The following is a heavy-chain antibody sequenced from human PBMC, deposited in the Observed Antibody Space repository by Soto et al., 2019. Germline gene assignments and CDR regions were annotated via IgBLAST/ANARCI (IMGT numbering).Heavy chain of an antibody. V-gene: IGHV3-21*01. D-gene: IGHD2-2*01. Sequence: PGGSLRLSCAASGFTFSSYSMNWVRLAPGKGLEWVSSISSSSSYIYYADSVKGRFTISRDNAKNSLYLQMNSLRAEDTAVYYCARDLGIVVVPAAPYYFDYWGQGTLVTVSS. CDR3: ARDLGIVVVPAAPYYFDY. J-gene: IGHJ4*02. CDR2: ISSSSSYI. CDR1: GFTFSSYS.